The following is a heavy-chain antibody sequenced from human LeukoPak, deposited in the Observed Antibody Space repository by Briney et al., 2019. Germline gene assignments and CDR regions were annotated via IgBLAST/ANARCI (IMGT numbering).Heavy chain of an antibody. CDR3: ARFAGYSSGSQDLDY. CDR2: INAGNGNT. J-gene: IGHJ4*02. D-gene: IGHD6-19*01. CDR1: GYTFTSYA. Sequence: ASVKVSCKASGYTFTSYAMHWVRQAPGQRLKWMGWINAGNGNTKYSQKFQGRVTITRDTSASTAYMELSSLRSEDTAVYYCARFAGYSSGSQDLDYWGQGALVTVSS. V-gene: IGHV1-3*01.